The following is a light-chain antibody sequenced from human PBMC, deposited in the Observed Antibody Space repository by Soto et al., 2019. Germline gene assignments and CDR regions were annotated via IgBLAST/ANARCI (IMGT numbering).Light chain of an antibody. CDR1: QSVSSSY. CDR3: QQYGSSLYS. J-gene: IGKJ2*03. CDR2: ETS. V-gene: IGKV3-20*01. Sequence: EIVLTQSSGTLSLSPGERATLSCRASQSVSSSYLAWYQQKPGQAPRLLIFETSSRATGIPDRFSGSGSGADVTLTISRLEPEDFALYYCQQYGSSLYSFGQGTKLEI.